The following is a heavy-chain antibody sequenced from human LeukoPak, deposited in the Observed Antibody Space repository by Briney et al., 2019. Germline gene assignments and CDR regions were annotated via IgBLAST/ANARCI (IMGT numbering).Heavy chain of an antibody. CDR3: ARLPVRGVGGYYQDQYMDV. J-gene: IGHJ6*03. V-gene: IGHV4-34*01. CDR1: GGSFSGYY. D-gene: IGHD3-10*01. CDR2: INHSGST. Sequence: SETLSLTCAVFGGSFSGYYWSWIRQSPGKGLEWIGEINHSGSTKYNPSLKSRVTISVDTSKNQFSLKLSPVTAADTAVYYCARLPVRGVGGYYQDQYMDVWGKGTTVTVSS.